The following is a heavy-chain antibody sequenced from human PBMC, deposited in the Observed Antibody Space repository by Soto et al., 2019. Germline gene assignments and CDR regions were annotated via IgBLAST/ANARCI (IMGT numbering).Heavy chain of an antibody. Sequence: QVQLQQWGAGLLKPSETLSLTCAVYGRSLSGNYWSWISQPPGKGLEWIGESNHRGSTNYNPSLKSLFTISVDTSQNQFSLKLNSVTAADTAVYYCARALGYTYGHLPIDFWGQGTLLTVSS. J-gene: IGHJ4*02. V-gene: IGHV4-34*01. CDR2: SNHRGST. CDR3: ARALGYTYGHLPIDF. D-gene: IGHD5-18*01. CDR1: GRSLSGNY.